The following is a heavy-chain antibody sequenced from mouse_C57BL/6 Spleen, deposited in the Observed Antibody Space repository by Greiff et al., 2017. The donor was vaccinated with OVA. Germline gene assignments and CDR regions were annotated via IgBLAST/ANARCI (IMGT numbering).Heavy chain of an antibody. CDR3: ARGYYGSSYGAY. J-gene: IGHJ3*01. CDR1: GYTFTSYW. V-gene: IGHV1-52*01. CDR2: IDPSDSET. D-gene: IGHD1-1*01. Sequence: QVQLKQPGAELVRPGSSVKLSCKASGYTFTSYWMHWVKQRPIQGLEWIGNIDPSDSETHYNQKFKDKATLTVDKSSSTAYMQLSSLTSEDSAVYYCARGYYGSSYGAYWGQGTLVTVSA.